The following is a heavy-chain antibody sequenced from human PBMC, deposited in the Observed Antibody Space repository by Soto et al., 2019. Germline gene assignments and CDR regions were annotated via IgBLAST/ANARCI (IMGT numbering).Heavy chain of an antibody. V-gene: IGHV1-69*13. Sequence: SVKVSCKASRVAFSKFIVTWVRRAPGLGLEWVGGIIPIFGTANYAQKFQGRVTITADESTSTSYMEVNNLRSEDTAVYYCAKVRYSSPMGYYYGMDVWGQGTTVTVSS. D-gene: IGHD6-19*01. J-gene: IGHJ6*02. CDR1: RVAFSKFI. CDR3: AKVRYSSPMGYYYGMDV. CDR2: IIPIFGTA.